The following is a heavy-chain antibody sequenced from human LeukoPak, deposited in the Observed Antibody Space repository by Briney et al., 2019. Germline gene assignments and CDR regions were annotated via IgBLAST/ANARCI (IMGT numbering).Heavy chain of an antibody. Sequence: TGGSLRLSCAASGFTFSSYSMNWVRQAPGKGLEWVSYISSSSSTIYCADSVKGRFTISRDNAKNSLYLQMNSLRAEGTAVYYCARDSWGRYCSGGSCYADYYYYMDVWGKGTTVTVSS. J-gene: IGHJ6*03. CDR2: ISSSSSTI. V-gene: IGHV3-48*01. D-gene: IGHD2-15*01. CDR1: GFTFSSYS. CDR3: ARDSWGRYCSGGSCYADYYYYMDV.